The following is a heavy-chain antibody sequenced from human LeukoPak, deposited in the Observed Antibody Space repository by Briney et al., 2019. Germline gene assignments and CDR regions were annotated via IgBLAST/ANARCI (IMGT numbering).Heavy chain of an antibody. Sequence: SETLSLTCTVSGGSISSYYWSWIRQPPGKGLEWIGYIYYSGSTNYNPSLKSRVTISVGTSKNQFSLKLSSVTAADTAVYYCARNLAAAGRGEAFDIWGQGTMVTVSS. CDR1: GGSISSYY. CDR2: IYYSGST. CDR3: ARNLAAAGRGEAFDI. V-gene: IGHV4-59*08. D-gene: IGHD6-13*01. J-gene: IGHJ3*02.